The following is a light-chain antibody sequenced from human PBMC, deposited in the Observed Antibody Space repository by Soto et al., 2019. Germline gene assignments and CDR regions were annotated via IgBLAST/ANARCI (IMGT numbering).Light chain of an antibody. CDR1: QSISSW. CDR2: KAS. V-gene: IGKV1-5*03. J-gene: IGKJ1*01. CDR3: QQYNSYPT. Sequence: DIQMTQSPSTLSASVGDRFTITCRASQSISSWLAWYQQKPGKAPKLLIYKASSLESGVPSRFSGSGSGTEFTLTISSLQPDDFATYYCQQYNSYPTFGQGTKVEI.